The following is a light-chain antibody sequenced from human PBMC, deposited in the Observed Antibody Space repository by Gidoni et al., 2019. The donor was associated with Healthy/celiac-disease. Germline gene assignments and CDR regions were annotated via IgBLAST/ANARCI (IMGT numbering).Light chain of an antibody. CDR3: QQRSNWPIT. V-gene: IGKV3-11*01. Sequence: EIVLTQSPATLSLSPGERATLPCRASQSVSSYLAWYQQKPGQAPRLLINDASTRATAVPARFSSSGSGTDFTLPIISLVPEDFAVYYCQQRSNWPITFGQGTRLEIK. CDR2: DAS. CDR1: QSVSSY. J-gene: IGKJ5*01.